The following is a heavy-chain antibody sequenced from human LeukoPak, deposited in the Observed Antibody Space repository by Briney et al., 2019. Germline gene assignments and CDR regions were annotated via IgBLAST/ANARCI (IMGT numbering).Heavy chain of an antibody. CDR2: ISSSGSTI. J-gene: IGHJ5*02. V-gene: IGHV3-11*04. Sequence: GGFLRLSCAASGFTFSDYYMSWIRQAPGKGLEWVSYISSSGSTIYYADSVKGRFTISRDNAKNPLYLQTNSLRAEDTAVYYCARDFAGTTSFDPWGQGTLVTVSS. D-gene: IGHD1-7*01. CDR1: GFTFSDYY. CDR3: ARDFAGTTSFDP.